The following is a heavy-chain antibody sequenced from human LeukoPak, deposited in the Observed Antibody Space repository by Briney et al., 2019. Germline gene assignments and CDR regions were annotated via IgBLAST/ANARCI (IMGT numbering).Heavy chain of an antibody. V-gene: IGHV3-66*01. J-gene: IGHJ4*02. CDR1: GFTVSSNY. CDR3: ARDPTFQDYYDSSGYYDY. CDR2: IYSGGST. D-gene: IGHD3-22*01. Sequence: PGGSLRLSCAASGFTVSSNYMSWVRQAPGKGLERVSVIYSGGSTYYADSVKGRFTISRDNSKNTLYLQMNSLRAEDTAVYYCARDPTFQDYYDSSGYYDYWGQGTLVTVSS.